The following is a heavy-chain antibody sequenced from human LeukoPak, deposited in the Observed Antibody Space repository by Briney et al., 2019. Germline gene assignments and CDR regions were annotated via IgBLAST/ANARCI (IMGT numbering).Heavy chain of an antibody. D-gene: IGHD4-23*01. CDR3: AREFGHCYGDNCFYFFDT. J-gene: IGHJ4*02. CDR1: GYTLTSYN. CDR2: INTNKGDT. Sequence: VKVSCKASGYTLTSYNISWVRQAPGQGLEWMGWINTNKGDTLYAQKLQGRVTMTADTSTNTAYMELRSLRFDDTAVYYCAREFGHCYGDNCFYFFDTWGQGFRVTVSS. V-gene: IGHV1-18*01.